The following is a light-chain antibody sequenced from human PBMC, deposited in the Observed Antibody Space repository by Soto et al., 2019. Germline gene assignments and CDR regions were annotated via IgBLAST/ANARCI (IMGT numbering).Light chain of an antibody. CDR3: QEYDNWPPEGT. Sequence: TVLTQSPGTLSVSPGERASLSCRASQSVSINLAWYQQKPGQAPRLLIYGASTRATGIPARFSGSGSGTEFALSINSLQSDDFAVYYCQEYDNWPPEGTFGQGTKVEV. J-gene: IGKJ1*01. CDR1: QSVSIN. V-gene: IGKV3-15*01. CDR2: GAS.